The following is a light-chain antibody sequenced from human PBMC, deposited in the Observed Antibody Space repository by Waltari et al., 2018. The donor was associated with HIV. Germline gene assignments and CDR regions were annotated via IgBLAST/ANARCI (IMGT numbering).Light chain of an antibody. V-gene: IGLV2-11*01. CDR1: SRYVNNYNY. CDR2: GVN. J-gene: IGLJ3*02. CDR3: CSYAGSNMRWV. Sequence: SATTPPRPVSGSPGQSVTISCTGTSRYVNNYNYVSWYQHHPGEAPKLVIFGVNKRPSGVPDRFSGSNSGNTASLTITGLQAEDEGHYYGCSYAGSNMRWVFGGGTKLTVL.